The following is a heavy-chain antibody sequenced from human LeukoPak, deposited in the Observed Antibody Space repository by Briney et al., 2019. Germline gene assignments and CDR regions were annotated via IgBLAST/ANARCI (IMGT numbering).Heavy chain of an antibody. CDR2: ISGGGGST. Sequence: PGGSLRLSCAASGFTFSSYAMSWVRQAPGKGLEWVSAISGGGGSTYYADSVKGRFTISRDNSKNTLYLQMNSLRAEDTAVYYCAKDAPRDVDTAMVTLDYWGQGTLVTVSS. D-gene: IGHD5-18*01. CDR1: GFTFSSYA. CDR3: AKDAPRDVDTAMVTLDY. J-gene: IGHJ4*02. V-gene: IGHV3-23*01.